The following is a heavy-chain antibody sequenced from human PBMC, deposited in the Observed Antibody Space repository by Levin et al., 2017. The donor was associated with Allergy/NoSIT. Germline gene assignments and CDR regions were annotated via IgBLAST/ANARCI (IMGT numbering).Heavy chain of an antibody. V-gene: IGHV3-30-3*01. CDR2: ISYDGSNK. D-gene: IGHD6-6*01. J-gene: IGHJ5*02. Sequence: GGSLRLSCAASGFTFSSYAMHWVRQAPGKGLEWVAVISYDGSNKYYADSVKGRFTISRDNSKNTLYLQMNSLRAEDTAVYYCARPGFIAARRNWFDPWGQGTLVTVSS. CDR3: ARPGFIAARRNWFDP. CDR1: GFTFSSYA.